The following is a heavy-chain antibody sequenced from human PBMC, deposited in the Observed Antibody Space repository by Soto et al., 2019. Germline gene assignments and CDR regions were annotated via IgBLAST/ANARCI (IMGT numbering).Heavy chain of an antibody. J-gene: IGHJ3*01. CDR1: CLTITSSA. CDR3: AAGFSAPITMIVVPPVG. V-gene: IGHV1-58*01. CDR2: IVVGSGNT. Sequence: SVKVTFKACCLTITSSAVQWLRQPSGQRLEWIGWIVVGSGNTNYAQKFQERVTIIRDMSTSTAYMELSSLRSEDTAVYYCAAGFSAPITMIVVPPVGWGQGTMVTVSS. D-gene: IGHD3-22*01.